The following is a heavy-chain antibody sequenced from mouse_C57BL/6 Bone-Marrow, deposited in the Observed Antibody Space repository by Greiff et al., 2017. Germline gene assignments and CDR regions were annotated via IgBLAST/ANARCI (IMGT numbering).Heavy chain of an antibody. Sequence: QVQLQQSGAELVRPGTSVKVSCKASGYAFTNYLIEWVKQRPGQGLEWIGVINPGSGGTNYNEKFKGKATLTADKSSSTAYMQLSSLTSEDSAVYFCALWLLHAMDYWGQGTSVTVSS. V-gene: IGHV1-54*01. CDR1: GYAFTNYL. CDR3: ALWLLHAMDY. J-gene: IGHJ4*01. CDR2: INPGSGGT. D-gene: IGHD2-3*01.